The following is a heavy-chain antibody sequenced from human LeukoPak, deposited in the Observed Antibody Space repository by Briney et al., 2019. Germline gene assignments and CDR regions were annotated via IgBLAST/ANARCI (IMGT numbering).Heavy chain of an antibody. D-gene: IGHD2/OR15-2a*01. CDR3: AREGPRGNSQFDY. CDR1: GFTFSSYG. J-gene: IGHJ4*02. CDR2: IWYDGSNK. Sequence: GGSLRLSCAASGFTFSSYGMHWVRLAPGKGLEWVAVIWYDGSNKYYTDSVKGRLTISRDNSKDTLFLQMNSLRAEDTAVYYCAREGPRGNSQFDYRGQGTLVTVSS. V-gene: IGHV3-33*01.